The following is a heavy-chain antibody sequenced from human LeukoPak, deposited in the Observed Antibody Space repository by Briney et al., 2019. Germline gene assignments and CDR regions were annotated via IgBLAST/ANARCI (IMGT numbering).Heavy chain of an antibody. CDR1: GGSFSGYY. J-gene: IGHJ4*02. Sequence: SETLSLTCAVYGGSFSGYYWSWIRQPPGKGLEWIGEINHSGSTNYNPSLKSRVTISVDTSKNQFSLKLSSVTAADTAVYYCARLVYCSSTSCRNDYWGQGTLVTVSS. CDR2: INHSGST. V-gene: IGHV4-34*01. D-gene: IGHD2-2*01. CDR3: ARLVYCSSTSCRNDY.